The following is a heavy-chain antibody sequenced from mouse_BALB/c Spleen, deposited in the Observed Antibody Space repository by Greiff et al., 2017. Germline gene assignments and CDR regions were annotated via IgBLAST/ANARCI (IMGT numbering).Heavy chain of an antibody. CDR3: ARGDYSTAGFAY. CDR2: ISTYYGDA. CDR1: GYTFTDYA. V-gene: IGHV1S137*01. D-gene: IGHD2-5*01. Sequence: QVQLQQSGAELVRPGVSVKISCKGSGYTFTDYAMHWVKQSHAKSLEWIGVISTYYGDASYNQKFKGKATMTVDKSSSTAYMELARLTSEDSAIYYCARGDYSTAGFAYWGQGTLVTVSA. J-gene: IGHJ3*01.